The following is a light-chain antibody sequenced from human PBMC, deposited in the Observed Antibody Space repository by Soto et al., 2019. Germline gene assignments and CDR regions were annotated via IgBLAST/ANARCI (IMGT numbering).Light chain of an antibody. V-gene: IGLV2-11*01. CDR1: SSDVGGYNY. CDR3: CSYAGSYTWV. CDR2: DVS. J-gene: IGLJ3*02. Sequence: QSALTQPRSVSRSPGQSVTISCTGTSSDVGGYNYVSWYQQHPGKAPKLMIYDVSKRPSGVPDRFSGSKSGNTASLTISGLQPEDEADYYCCSYAGSYTWVFGGGTKLTVL.